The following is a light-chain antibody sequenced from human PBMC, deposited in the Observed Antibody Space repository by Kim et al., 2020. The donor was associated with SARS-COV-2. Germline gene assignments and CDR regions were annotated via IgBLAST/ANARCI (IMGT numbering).Light chain of an antibody. J-gene: IGKJ4*01. CDR2: GAS. Sequence: EIVMTQSPATLSVSPGERATLSCRASQSVSSNLAWYQQKPGQAPRLLIYGASTRATGIPARFSGSGSGTEFTLTISSLQSEDFAVYYCQQYNNWPPRTTFGGGTKLDIK. V-gene: IGKV3-15*01. CDR3: QQYNNWPPRTT. CDR1: QSVSSN.